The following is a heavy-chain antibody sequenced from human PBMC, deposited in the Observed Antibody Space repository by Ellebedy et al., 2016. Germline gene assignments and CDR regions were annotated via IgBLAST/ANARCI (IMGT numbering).Heavy chain of an antibody. V-gene: IGHV3-30*03. CDR2: ISYDGSNK. CDR1: GFTFSSYG. D-gene: IGHD2-21*02. J-gene: IGHJ4*02. Sequence: GGSLRLSCAASGFTFSSYGMHWVRQAPGKGLEWVAVISYDGSNKYYADSVKGRFTISRDNSKNTLYLQMNSLRAEDTAMYYCVRVRLCSGDDCQSARLLDYWGQGTLVTVSS. CDR3: VRVRLCSGDDCQSARLLDY.